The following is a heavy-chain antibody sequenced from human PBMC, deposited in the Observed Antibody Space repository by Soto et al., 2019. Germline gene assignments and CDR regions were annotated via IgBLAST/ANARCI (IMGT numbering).Heavy chain of an antibody. CDR2: VYPGDSDR. V-gene: IGHV5-51*01. CDR3: ARGGNQLEY. D-gene: IGHD6-25*01. Sequence: GESLKISCKGPGYTFTSYWIAWVRQLPGKGLEWLGSVYPGDSDRRDNPTFQGHVTMSVDKSSNTVYLQWSSLNASDTAMYYCARGGNQLEYWGQGVLVTVSS. CDR1: GYTFTSYW. J-gene: IGHJ4*02.